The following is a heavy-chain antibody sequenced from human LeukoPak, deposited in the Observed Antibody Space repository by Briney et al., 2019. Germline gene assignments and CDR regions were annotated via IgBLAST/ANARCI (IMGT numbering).Heavy chain of an antibody. CDR1: GGSISSGYY. Sequence: SETLSLTCTVSGGSISSGYYWGWIRQPPGKGLEWIGSIYHSGSTYYNPSLKSRVTISVDTSKNQFSLKLSSVTAADTAVYYCARRKSTRGYSYGSWYYFDYWGQGTLVTVSS. V-gene: IGHV4-38-2*02. CDR3: ARRKSTRGYSYGSWYYFDY. D-gene: IGHD5-18*01. J-gene: IGHJ4*02. CDR2: IYHSGST.